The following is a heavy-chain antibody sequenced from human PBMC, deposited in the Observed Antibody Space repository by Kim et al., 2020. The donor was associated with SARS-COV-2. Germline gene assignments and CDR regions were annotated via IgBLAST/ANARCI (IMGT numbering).Heavy chain of an antibody. CDR3: ARPHCIGDACYFAFDY. CDR1: GYTFTSYT. D-gene: IGHD2-15*01. V-gene: IGHV1-3*01. Sequence: ASVKVSCKASGYTFTSYTMHWVRQAPGQRLEWMGWINAGNGNTKYSQKFQGRVTITRDTSASTAYMELSSLRSEDTAMYYCARPHCIGDACYFAFDYWGQGTLVTVSS. J-gene: IGHJ4*02. CDR2: INAGNGNT.